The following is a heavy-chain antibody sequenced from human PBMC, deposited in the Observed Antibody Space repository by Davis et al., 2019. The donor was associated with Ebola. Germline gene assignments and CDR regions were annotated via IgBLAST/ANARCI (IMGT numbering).Heavy chain of an antibody. CDR3: AKSGLSFGVVKYHYGMDV. Sequence: GGSLRLSCAASGFTFSRYGMHWVRQAPGKGLEWVAVISYDGSNEYYADSVKGRFTISRDNSKKTLYLQMNSLRAEDTAVYYCAKSGLSFGVVKYHYGMDVWGKGTTVTVSS. CDR1: GFTFSRYG. J-gene: IGHJ6*04. D-gene: IGHD3-3*01. CDR2: ISYDGSNE. V-gene: IGHV3-30*18.